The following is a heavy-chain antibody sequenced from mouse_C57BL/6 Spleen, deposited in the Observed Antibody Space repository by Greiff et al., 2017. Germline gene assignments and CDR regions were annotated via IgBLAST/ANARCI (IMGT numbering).Heavy chain of an antibody. V-gene: IGHV5-17*01. CDR2: ISRGSSTI. D-gene: IGHD1-1*01. Sequence: EVQGVESGGGLVKPGGSLKLSCAASGFTFSDYGMHWVRQAPEKGLEWVAYISRGSSTIYYADTVKGRFTISRDNATNTLFLQMTSLRSEDTALYYCARPDSNGRGTWFAYWGQGTLVTVSA. CDR3: ARPDSNGRGTWFAY. J-gene: IGHJ3*01. CDR1: GFTFSDYG.